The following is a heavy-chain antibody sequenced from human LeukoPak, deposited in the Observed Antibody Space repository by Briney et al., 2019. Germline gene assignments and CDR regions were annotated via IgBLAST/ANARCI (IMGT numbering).Heavy chain of an antibody. CDR2: ISSNGGST. V-gene: IGHV3-64*01. CDR3: ATITAMATGFDY. Sequence: SGGSLRLSCAASGFTFSSYAMHWVRQAPGKGLDYVSAISSNGGSTYYANSVKGRFTISRDNSKNTLYLQMGSLRAEDMAVYYCATITAMATGFDYWGQGTLVTVSS. CDR1: GFTFSSYA. J-gene: IGHJ4*02. D-gene: IGHD5-18*01.